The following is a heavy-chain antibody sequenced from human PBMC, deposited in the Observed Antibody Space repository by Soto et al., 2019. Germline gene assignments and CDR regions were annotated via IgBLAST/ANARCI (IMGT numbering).Heavy chain of an antibody. CDR1: TVNFPNYW. J-gene: IGHJ3*02. CDR2: IFPSDSET. CDR3: ARPIYSGYEVIEGRGFDI. V-gene: IGHV5-51*01. Sequence: GESLKISCHVSTVNFPNYWIAWVRQMPGKGLEYLGIIFPSDSETKYSPSFQGQVTISSDASISAIYLHLSSLRASDTGMYYCARPIYSGYEVIEGRGFDIWGQGIMVTVSS. D-gene: IGHD5-12*01.